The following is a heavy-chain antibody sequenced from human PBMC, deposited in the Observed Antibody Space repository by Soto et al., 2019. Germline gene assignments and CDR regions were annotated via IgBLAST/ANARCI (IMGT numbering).Heavy chain of an antibody. V-gene: IGHV3-33*03. CDR3: AWTRGSFNPYYGMDV. CDR1: GFKFSTYG. J-gene: IGHJ6*02. Sequence: PGGSLRLSCAASGFKFSTYGMHWVRQAPGKGLQWMAGTWYDGSEVWYSDSLKGRITISKDNVKNTLYLQFESLRADDTAVYYCAWTRGSFNPYYGMDVWALGTTVTVSS. D-gene: IGHD2-2*01. CDR2: TWYDGSEV.